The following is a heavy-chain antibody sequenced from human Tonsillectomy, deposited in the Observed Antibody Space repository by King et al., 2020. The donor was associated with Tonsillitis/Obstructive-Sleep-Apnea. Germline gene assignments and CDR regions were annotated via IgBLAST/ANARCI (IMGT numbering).Heavy chain of an antibody. J-gene: IGHJ4*02. CDR1: GFTFDDYA. D-gene: IGHD2-2*01. CDR3: AKDIGHGDCGSTRCYHRRIDY. CDR2: ISWSSGSI. Sequence: VQLVESGGGLVQPGRSLRLSCAASGFTFDDYAMHWVRQAPGKGLEWVSGISWSSGSIGYADSMKGRFTISRDNAKNSLYLQMNSLRAEDTALFYCAKDIGHGDCGSTRCYHRRIDYWGQGTLVIVSS. V-gene: IGHV3-9*01.